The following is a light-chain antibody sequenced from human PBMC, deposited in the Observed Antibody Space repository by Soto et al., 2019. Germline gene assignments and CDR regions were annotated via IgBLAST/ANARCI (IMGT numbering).Light chain of an antibody. CDR1: SSNIGSYNF. J-gene: IGLJ1*01. CDR3: CSYAGSKTYV. CDR2: EGN. Sequence: QSALTQPASVSGSPGQSITISCTGTSSNIGSYNFVSWYQQHPGKAPKVIIYEGNQRPSGVSNRFSGSKSGNTASLTISGLQVNDEADYYCCSYAGSKTYVFGTGTKLTVL. V-gene: IGLV2-23*01.